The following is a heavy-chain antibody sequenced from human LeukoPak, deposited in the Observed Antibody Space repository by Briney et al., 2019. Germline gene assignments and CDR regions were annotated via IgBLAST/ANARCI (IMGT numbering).Heavy chain of an antibody. D-gene: IGHD3-22*01. CDR2: INPSGGST. CDR1: GYTFTGYY. CDR3: AREPPDPGILNDSSGLDY. Sequence: ASVNVSCKASGYTFTGYYMHWVRQAPGQGLEWMGIINPSGGSTSYAQKFQGGVTMTRDTSTSTVYMELSSLRSEDTAVYYCAREPPDPGILNDSSGLDYWGQGTLVTVSS. J-gene: IGHJ4*02. V-gene: IGHV1-46*01.